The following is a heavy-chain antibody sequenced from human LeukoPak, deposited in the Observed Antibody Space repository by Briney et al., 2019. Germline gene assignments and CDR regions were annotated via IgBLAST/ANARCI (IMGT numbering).Heavy chain of an antibody. CDR3: AKAHYYDSSGPFDY. Sequence: GGSLRLSCAASGFTFSSYAMSWVRQAPGKGLEWVSAISGSGGSTYYADSMKGRFTISRDNSKNTLYLQMNSLRAEDTAVYYCAKAHYYDSSGPFDYWGQGTLVTVSS. V-gene: IGHV3-23*01. J-gene: IGHJ4*02. CDR2: ISGSGGST. D-gene: IGHD3-22*01. CDR1: GFTFSSYA.